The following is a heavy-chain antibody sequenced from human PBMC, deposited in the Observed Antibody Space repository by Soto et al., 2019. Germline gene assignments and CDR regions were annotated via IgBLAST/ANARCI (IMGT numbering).Heavy chain of an antibody. CDR1: GYSFTSYW. CDR3: ARRRYYDSSGYSLDY. CDR2: IYPGDSDT. J-gene: IGHJ4*02. V-gene: IGHV5-51*01. D-gene: IGHD3-22*01. Sequence: GESLKISCKGSGYSFTSYWIGWVRQMPGKGLEWMGIIYPGDSDTRYSPSFQGQVTISADKSISTAYLQWSSLKASGTAMYYCARRRYYDSSGYSLDYWGQGTLVTVSS.